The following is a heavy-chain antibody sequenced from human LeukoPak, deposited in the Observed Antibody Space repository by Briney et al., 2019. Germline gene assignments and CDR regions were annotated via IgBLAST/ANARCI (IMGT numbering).Heavy chain of an antibody. Sequence: ASVKVSCKASGYTFTSYYMHWVRQAPGQGLEWMGIINPSGGSTSYAQKFQGRVTMTRDTSTNTVYMELSSLRSEDTAVYYCAPEMAFRHFDYWGQGTLVTVSS. V-gene: IGHV1-46*01. CDR3: APEMAFRHFDY. D-gene: IGHD5-24*01. CDR2: INPSGGST. CDR1: GYTFTSYY. J-gene: IGHJ4*02.